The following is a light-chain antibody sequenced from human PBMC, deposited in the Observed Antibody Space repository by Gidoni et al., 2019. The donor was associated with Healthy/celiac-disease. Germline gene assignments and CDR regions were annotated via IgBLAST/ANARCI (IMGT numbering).Light chain of an antibody. CDR3: QQSYSTPRNT. CDR2: AAS. V-gene: IGKV1-39*01. CDR1: KSMSSY. J-gene: IGKJ5*01. Sequence: DIHMTQSPSSLSASVGDRVTITCRASKSMSSYLNWYQQKPGRAPKHRIYAASSLQSGVPSRFSGSGSGTEFTLTISSLQPADFATYYCQQSYSTPRNTFGQGTRLEIK.